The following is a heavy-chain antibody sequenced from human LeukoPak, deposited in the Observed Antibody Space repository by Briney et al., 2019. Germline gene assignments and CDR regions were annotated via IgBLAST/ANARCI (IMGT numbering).Heavy chain of an antibody. D-gene: IGHD6-13*01. CDR3: ATGLSSSWDNWFDP. Sequence: AASVKVSCKVSEYTLSELSMHWVRQAPGKWLEWMGGFHPEDGETIYAQKFQGRVTMTEDTSTDTAYMELSSLRSEDTALYYCATGLSSSWDNWFDPWGQGTLVTVSS. J-gene: IGHJ5*02. CDR2: FHPEDGET. CDR1: EYTLSELS. V-gene: IGHV1-24*01.